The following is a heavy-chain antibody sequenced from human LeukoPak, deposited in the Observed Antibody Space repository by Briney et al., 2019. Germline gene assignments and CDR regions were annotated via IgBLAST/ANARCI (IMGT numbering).Heavy chain of an antibody. CDR2: IIPIFGTA. D-gene: IGHD3-22*01. Sequence: SVKVSCKASGYTFTSYAMNWVRQAPGQGLEWMGGIIPIFGTANYAQKFQGRVTITADKSTSTAYMELSSLRSEDTAVYYCARAINYYDSSGRSFDPWGQGTLVTVSS. J-gene: IGHJ5*02. V-gene: IGHV1-69*06. CDR1: GYTFTSYA. CDR3: ARAINYYDSSGRSFDP.